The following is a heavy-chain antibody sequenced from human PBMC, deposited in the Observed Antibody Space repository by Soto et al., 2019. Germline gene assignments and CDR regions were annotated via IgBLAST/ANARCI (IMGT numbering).Heavy chain of an antibody. CDR1: GFTFSDYA. D-gene: IGHD6-19*01. J-gene: IGHJ4*02. Sequence: VQLVESGGGVVQPGRSLRLSCAASGFTFSDYAMHWVRQAPGKGLEWVAVVSHDGRNTHYADSVKGRFTISRDSSKNRVSLEMTSLRAADTAVYSCAKGGRQWLVTSDFNYWGQGALVTVAS. V-gene: IGHV3-30*18. CDR2: VSHDGRNT. CDR3: AKGGRQWLVTSDFNY.